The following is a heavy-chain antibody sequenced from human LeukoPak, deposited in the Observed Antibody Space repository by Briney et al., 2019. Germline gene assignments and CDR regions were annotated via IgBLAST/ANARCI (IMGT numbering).Heavy chain of an antibody. CDR2: IKWNGGST. J-gene: IGHJ4*02. CDR3: ARDVVVVVAADSNFDY. Sequence: GGSLRLSCVASGFTFDDHGMSWVRQAPGKGPEWVSGIKWNGGSTGYADSVKGRFTISRDNAKNSLHLQMNSLRAEDTAFYYCARDVVVVVAADSNFDYWGQGTLVTVSS. V-gene: IGHV3-20*04. CDR1: GFTFDDHG. D-gene: IGHD2-15*01.